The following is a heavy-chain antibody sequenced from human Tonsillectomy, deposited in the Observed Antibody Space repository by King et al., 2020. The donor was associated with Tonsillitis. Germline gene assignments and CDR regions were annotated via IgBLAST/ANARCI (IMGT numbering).Heavy chain of an antibody. J-gene: IGHJ4*02. D-gene: IGHD3-22*01. CDR2: IRYDGSNK. Sequence: VQLVESGGGVVQPGGPLRLSCAASGFTCSTYGMHWVRQAPGKGLEWVAFIRYDGSNKYYADSVKGRFTISRDNSKNTLFLQMNSLIAEDTAVYYCAKEGENDSSGAFDYWGQGTLVTVSS. CDR3: AKEGENDSSGAFDY. CDR1: GFTCSTYG. V-gene: IGHV3-30*02.